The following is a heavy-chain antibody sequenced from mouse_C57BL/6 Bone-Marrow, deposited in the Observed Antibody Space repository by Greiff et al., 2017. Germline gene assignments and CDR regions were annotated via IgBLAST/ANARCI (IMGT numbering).Heavy chain of an antibody. D-gene: IGHD1-1*01. J-gene: IGHJ4*01. V-gene: IGHV5-16*01. CDR1: GFTFSDYY. CDR2: INYDGSST. Sequence: DVKLVESEGGLVQPGSSMKLSCTASGFTFSDYYMAWVRQVPEKGLEWVANINYDGSSTYYLDSLKSRFIISRDNAKNILYLQMSSLKSEDTATYYCARERSTTVDYYAMDDWGQGTSVTVSS. CDR3: ARERSTTVDYYAMDD.